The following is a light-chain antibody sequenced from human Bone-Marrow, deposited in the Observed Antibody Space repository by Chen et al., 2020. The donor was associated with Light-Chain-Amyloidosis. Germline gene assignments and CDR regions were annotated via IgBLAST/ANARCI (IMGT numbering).Light chain of an antibody. Sequence: QSVLTQPPSTSWTPGQRVTISCSGSTSNIGTYTVNWYRQVPGTAPRLLIQSDNQRPSGVPDRFSGSKSGTSASLAISWLQSEDEADYYCAAWDDSLNGVVFGGGTKLTVL. CDR2: SDN. J-gene: IGLJ2*01. CDR3: AAWDDSLNGVV. CDR1: TSNIGTYT. V-gene: IGLV1-44*01.